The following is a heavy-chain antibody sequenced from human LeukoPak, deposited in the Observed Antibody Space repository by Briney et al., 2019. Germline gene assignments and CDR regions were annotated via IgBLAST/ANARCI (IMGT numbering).Heavy chain of an antibody. D-gene: IGHD6-19*01. CDR2: IIPMFGIA. J-gene: IGHJ4*02. CDR3: ARDRPYTGGWRGFDY. Sequence: SVKVSCKASGGTFSRYAISWVRQAPGQGLEWMGGIIPMFGIANYAQKFQGRVTITADESTSTVYMELSSLRSEDTAVYYCARDRPYTGGWRGFDYWGQGTLVTVSS. V-gene: IGHV1-69*13. CDR1: GGTFSRYA.